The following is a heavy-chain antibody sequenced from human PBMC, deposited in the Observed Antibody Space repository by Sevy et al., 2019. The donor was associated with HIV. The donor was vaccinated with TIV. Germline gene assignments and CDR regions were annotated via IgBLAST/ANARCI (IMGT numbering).Heavy chain of an antibody. CDR2: IYPGNSEI. V-gene: IGHV5-51*01. CDR1: GFSFTSYW. Sequence: GESLKISCKGSGFSFTSYWIAWVRQMPGEGLEWMGIIYPGNSEIRYSPSFQGQVTISADKSINTAYLQWSSLKASDTAMYYCARLGSGWLGGGYWGQGTLVTVSS. J-gene: IGHJ4*02. D-gene: IGHD6-19*01. CDR3: ARLGSGWLGGGY.